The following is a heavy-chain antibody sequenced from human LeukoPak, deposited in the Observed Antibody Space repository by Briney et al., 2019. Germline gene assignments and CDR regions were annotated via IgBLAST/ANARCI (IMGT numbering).Heavy chain of an antibody. V-gene: IGHV1-18*01. D-gene: IGHD2-2*01. Sequence: ASVKVSCKASGYTFTSYGISWVRQAPGQGLEWMGWISAYNGNTNYAQKLQGRVTMTTDTSTSTAYMELRSLRSDDTAVYYCARGPSVVVVPAATLPYYYYMDVWGKGTTVTVSS. CDR3: ARGPSVVVVPAATLPYYYYMDV. CDR2: ISAYNGNT. CDR1: GYTFTSYG. J-gene: IGHJ6*03.